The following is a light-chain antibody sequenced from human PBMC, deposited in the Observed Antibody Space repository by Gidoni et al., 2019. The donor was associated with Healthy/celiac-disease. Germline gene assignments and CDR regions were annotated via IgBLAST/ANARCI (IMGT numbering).Light chain of an antibody. Sequence: QSALTQPAYVAGSPGQSITISCTGTSRDVGSYNLVSWYQQHPGKAPKLMIYEGSKRPSGVSNRFSGSKSGNTASLTISGLHAEDEADYYCCSYAGSSTFGVFGGGTKLTVL. CDR2: EGS. CDR3: CSYAGSSTFGV. CDR1: SRDVGSYNL. J-gene: IGLJ2*01. V-gene: IGLV2-23*03.